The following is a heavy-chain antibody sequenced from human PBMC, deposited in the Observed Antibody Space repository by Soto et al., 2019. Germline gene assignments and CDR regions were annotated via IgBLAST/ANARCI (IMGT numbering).Heavy chain of an antibody. J-gene: IGHJ1*01. Sequence: EVQLLESGGGLVQPGGSLRLSCAASGFTFSSYAMSWVRQAPGKGLEWVSAISGSGGSTYYADSVKGRFTISRDNSKNTLYLQMNSLRAEDTAVYYCANLVTMVRGVIPAGWIQHWGQGTLVTVSS. CDR1: GFTFSSYA. CDR3: ANLVTMVRGVIPAGWIQH. V-gene: IGHV3-23*01. CDR2: ISGSGGST. D-gene: IGHD3-10*01.